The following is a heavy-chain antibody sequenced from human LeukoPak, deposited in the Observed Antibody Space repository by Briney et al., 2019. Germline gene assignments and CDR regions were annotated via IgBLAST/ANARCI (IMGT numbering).Heavy chain of an antibody. J-gene: IGHJ4*02. D-gene: IGHD5-12*01. V-gene: IGHV4-34*01. CDR1: GGSFSGYY. Sequence: SETLSLTCAVYGGSFSGYYWSWIRQPPGKGLEWIGEINHSGSTSYNPSLKSRVTISVDTSKNQFSLKLSSVTAADTAVYYCARVPSGTVSDGYYFDYWGQGTLVTVSS. CDR2: INHSGST. CDR3: ARVPSGTVSDGYYFDY.